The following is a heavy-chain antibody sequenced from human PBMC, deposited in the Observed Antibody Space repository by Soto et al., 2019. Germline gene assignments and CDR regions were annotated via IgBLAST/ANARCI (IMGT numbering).Heavy chain of an antibody. D-gene: IGHD6-19*01. J-gene: IGHJ4*02. CDR3: AKSRSVKWYGGGWSIDS. V-gene: IGHV3-23*01. CDR1: GFTFNLYA. Sequence: EVQLLESGGGLVQPGGSLRLSCAASGFTFNLYAMSWVRQAPGQGLECVSGISGRGNSTYYADSVKGRFTISRDNSKKTLYLQMSTLRADDTAVYYCAKSRSVKWYGGGWSIDSWGQGTLVTVSS. CDR2: ISGRGNST.